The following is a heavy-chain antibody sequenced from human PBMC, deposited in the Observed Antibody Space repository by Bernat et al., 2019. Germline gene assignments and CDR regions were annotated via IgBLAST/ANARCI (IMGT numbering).Heavy chain of an antibody. V-gene: IGHV3-21*01. D-gene: IGHD3-16*02. CDR2: ITSSSTYI. CDR3: AIWGHLGELSFLAY. CDR1: GFTFSSNS. Sequence: EVQLVESGGGLVKPGGSLRLSCAASGFTFSSNSMNWVRQAPGKGLEWVSCITSSSTYIYYADSVKGRFPISRDNAKNSLYLQMHSLSAEDTAMYSCAIWGHLGELSFLAYWGQGTRVTVSS. J-gene: IGHJ4*02.